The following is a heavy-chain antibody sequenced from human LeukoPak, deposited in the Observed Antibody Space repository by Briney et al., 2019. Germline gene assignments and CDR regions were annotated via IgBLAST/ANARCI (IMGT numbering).Heavy chain of an antibody. V-gene: IGHV4-39*07. Sequence: SETLSLTCTVSGGSISSSSYYWGWIRQPPGKGLEWIGSIYYSGSTYYNPSLKSRVTISVDTSKNQFSLKLSSVAAADTAVYYCARVLSEYELWFDPWGQGTLVTVSS. J-gene: IGHJ5*02. CDR3: ARVLSEYELWFDP. CDR2: IYYSGST. CDR1: GGSISSSSYY. D-gene: IGHD3-3*01.